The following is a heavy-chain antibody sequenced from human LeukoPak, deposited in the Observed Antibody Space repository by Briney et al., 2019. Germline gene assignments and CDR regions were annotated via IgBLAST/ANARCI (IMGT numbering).Heavy chain of an antibody. Sequence: SVKVSCKASGGSFNSYAISWVRQAPGQGLEWMGGIIPIFGTANYAQKFQGRVTITADKSTNTAYMELSSLRSEDTAVYYSARSQPLAYFDLWGRGTLVTVSS. J-gene: IGHJ2*01. CDR3: ARSQPLAYFDL. CDR2: IIPIFGTA. V-gene: IGHV1-69*06. CDR1: GGSFNSYA.